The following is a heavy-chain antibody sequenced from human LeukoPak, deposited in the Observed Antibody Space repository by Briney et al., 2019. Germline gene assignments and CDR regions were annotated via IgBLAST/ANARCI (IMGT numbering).Heavy chain of an antibody. Sequence: SETLSLTCAVSGYSIISGYDWGWIRQPPGKGLEWIGSIYHSGSTYYNPSLKSRVTISVDTSKNQFSLKLSSVTAADTAVYYCAKEAVAGPSWYYYYMDVLGKGTTVTVSS. CDR1: GYSIISGYD. J-gene: IGHJ6*03. CDR2: IYHSGST. CDR3: AKEAVAGPSWYYYYMDV. D-gene: IGHD6-19*01. V-gene: IGHV4-38-2*02.